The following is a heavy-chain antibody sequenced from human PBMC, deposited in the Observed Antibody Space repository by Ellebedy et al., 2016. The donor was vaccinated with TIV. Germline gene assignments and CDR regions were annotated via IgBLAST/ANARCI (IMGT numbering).Heavy chain of an antibody. CDR3: MTISRIAGRGSDY. CDR1: GFSVMSNY. Sequence: GESLKISCAASGFSVMSNYMNWVRQAPGKGLEWLSVIYSGGSTYYGDSAKGRFIISRDNSKNTVYLQLNRLREEDTAVYYCMTISRIAGRGSDYWGQGTLVTVST. J-gene: IGHJ4*02. CDR2: IYSGGST. V-gene: IGHV3-66*01. D-gene: IGHD3-10*01.